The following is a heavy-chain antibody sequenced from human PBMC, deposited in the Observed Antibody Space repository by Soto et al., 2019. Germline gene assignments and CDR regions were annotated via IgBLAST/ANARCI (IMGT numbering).Heavy chain of an antibody. CDR2: ISYDGSNK. J-gene: IGHJ6*02. Sequence: PGGSLRLSCAASGFTFSSYGMHWVRQAPGKGLEWVAVISYDGSNKYYADSVKGRFTISRDNSKNTLYLQMNSLRAEDTAVYYCAKDNALMTTAPYRSSYYGMDVWGQGTTVTAP. CDR3: AKDNALMTTAPYRSSYYGMDV. D-gene: IGHD4-17*01. V-gene: IGHV3-30*18. CDR1: GFTFSSYG.